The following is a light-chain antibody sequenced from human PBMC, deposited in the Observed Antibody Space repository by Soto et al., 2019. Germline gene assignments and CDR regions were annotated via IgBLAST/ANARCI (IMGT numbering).Light chain of an antibody. J-gene: IGLJ2*01. CDR1: SSDVGGYSY. CDR3: SSYTSSNTLV. CDR2: EVS. V-gene: IGLV2-14*01. Sequence: QSALTQPASVSGSPGQSVTISCSGTSSDVGGYSYVSWYQHHPGKAPRLMIYEVSDRPSGVSNRFSGSKSGNTASLTISALQAEDEADYYCSSYTSSNTLVFGGGTQLTVL.